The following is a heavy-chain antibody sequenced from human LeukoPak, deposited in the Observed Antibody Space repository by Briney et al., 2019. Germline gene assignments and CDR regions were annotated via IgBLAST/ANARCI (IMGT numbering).Heavy chain of an antibody. D-gene: IGHD1-26*01. Sequence: ASVKVSCKASGYTFTNSYIHWVRQAPGPGLGWMGAMSPKSGGTKYAQKFQAKVSMTRDTSNSTAYMELASLTSDDTAVYYCFQAGGRSWFDLGGQGTLVTVS. CDR1: GYTFTNSY. V-gene: IGHV1-2*02. CDR2: MSPKSGGT. J-gene: IGHJ5*02. CDR3: FQAGGRSWFDL.